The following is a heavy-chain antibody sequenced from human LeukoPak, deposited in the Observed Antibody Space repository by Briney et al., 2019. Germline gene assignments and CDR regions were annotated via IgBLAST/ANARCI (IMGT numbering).Heavy chain of an antibody. Sequence: GGSLRLSCAASGFTLSKFGIHWVRQAPGKGLEWVAFIRYDGSNKYYADSVKGRFTISRDNSKNTLYLQMNSLRAEDTAVYYCAKTYYYDSSGYPPGYFDYWGQGTLVTVSS. V-gene: IGHV3-30*02. J-gene: IGHJ4*02. CDR3: AKTYYYDSSGYPPGYFDY. D-gene: IGHD3-22*01. CDR1: GFTLSKFG. CDR2: IRYDGSNK.